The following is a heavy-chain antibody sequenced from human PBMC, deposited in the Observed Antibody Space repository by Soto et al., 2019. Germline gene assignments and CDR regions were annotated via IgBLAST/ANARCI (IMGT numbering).Heavy chain of an antibody. D-gene: IGHD6-6*01. CDR3: AVQYSSSGDAFDI. CDR1: GGSISSSSYY. CDR2: IYYSGST. Sequence: QLQLQESGPGLVKPSETLSLTCTVSGGSISSSSYYWGWIRQPPGKGLEWIGSIYYSGSTYYNPSLKSRVTISVDTSKNQFSLKLSSVTAADTAVYYCAVQYSSSGDAFDIWGQGTMVTVSS. J-gene: IGHJ3*02. V-gene: IGHV4-39*01.